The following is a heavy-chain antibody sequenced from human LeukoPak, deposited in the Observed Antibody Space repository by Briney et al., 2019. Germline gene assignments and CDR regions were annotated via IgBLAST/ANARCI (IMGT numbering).Heavy chain of an antibody. CDR2: INHSGST. CDR1: GGSFSGYY. V-gene: IGHV4-34*01. D-gene: IGHD6-13*01. CDR3: ARTGIRGYSSSWYFDY. J-gene: IGHJ4*02. Sequence: SETLSLTCAVYGGSFSGYYWSWIRQPPGKGLEWIGEINHSGSTNYNPSLKSRVTISVDTSKNQFSLKLSSVTAADTAVYYCARTGIRGYSSSWYFDYWGQGTLVTVSS.